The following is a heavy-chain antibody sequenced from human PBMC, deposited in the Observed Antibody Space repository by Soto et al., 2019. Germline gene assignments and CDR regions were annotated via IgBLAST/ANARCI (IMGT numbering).Heavy chain of an antibody. CDR3: ARDHTMVRGLIPLPCCGLDV. J-gene: IGHJ6*02. Sequence: VNLVESGGGVVQPGRSLRLSCAASGFTFSSYGMHWVRQAPGKGLEWVAVISYDESKKDYGDSVKGRCTISRDNSKNTLYLQVSTLRNEDTAVYYCARDHTMVRGLIPLPCCGLDVWGQGTTVTVSS. CDR1: GFTFSSYG. V-gene: IGHV3-30*03. CDR2: ISYDESKK. D-gene: IGHD3-10*01.